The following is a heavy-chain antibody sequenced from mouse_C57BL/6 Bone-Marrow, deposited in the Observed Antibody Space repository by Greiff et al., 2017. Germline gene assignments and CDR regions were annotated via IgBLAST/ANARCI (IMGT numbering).Heavy chain of an antibody. CDR1: GFTFSSYG. J-gene: IGHJ1*03. V-gene: IGHV5-6*01. CDR2: ISSGGSYT. D-gene: IGHD1-1*01. CDR3: ARQGPYYYGSSRYWYFDV. Sequence: EVKLMESGGDLVKPGGSLKLSCAASGFTFSSYGLSWVRQTPDKRLEWVATISSGGSYTYYPDSVKGRFTISRDNAKNTLYLQMSSLKSEDTAMYYCARQGPYYYGSSRYWYFDVWGTGTTVTVSS.